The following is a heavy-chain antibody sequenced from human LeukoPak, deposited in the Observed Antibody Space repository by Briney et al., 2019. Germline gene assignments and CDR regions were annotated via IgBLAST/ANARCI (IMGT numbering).Heavy chain of an antibody. V-gene: IGHV1-69*05. D-gene: IGHD1-14*01. CDR3: ARDGTGTVGYFQH. J-gene: IGHJ1*01. CDR1: GGTFSSYA. Sequence: SVKVSCKASGGTFSSYAISWVRQAPGQGLEWMGGIIPIFGTANYAQKFQGRVTITTDESTSTAYMELSSLRSEVTAVYYCARDGTGTVGYFQHWGQGTLVTVSS. CDR2: IIPIFGTA.